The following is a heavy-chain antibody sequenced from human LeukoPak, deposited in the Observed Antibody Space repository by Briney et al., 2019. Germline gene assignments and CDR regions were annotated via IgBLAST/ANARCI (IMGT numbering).Heavy chain of an antibody. CDR2: ISSNGGST. V-gene: IGHV3-64D*06. CDR1: GFTFSSYA. D-gene: IGHD3-16*02. CDR3: VTEVWGSYRYPTRDY. Sequence: GGSLRLSCSASGFTFSSYAMHWVRQAPGKGLEYVSAISSNGGSTYYADSVKSRFTISRDNSKNTLYLQMSSLRAEDTAVYYCVTEVWGSYRYPTRDYWGQGTLVTVSS. J-gene: IGHJ4*02.